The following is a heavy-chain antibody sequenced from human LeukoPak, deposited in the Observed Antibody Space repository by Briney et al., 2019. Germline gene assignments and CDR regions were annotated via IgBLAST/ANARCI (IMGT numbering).Heavy chain of an antibody. J-gene: IGHJ6*03. CDR2: IRYDGSNK. CDR3: ARGPPTHYDFWTGTYYSYYYMDV. Sequence: PGASLRLSCAASGFTFSSYGMHWVRQAPGKGLEWVAFIRYDGSNKYYADSVKGRFTISRDNSKNTLYLQMNSLRAEDTAVYYCARGPPTHYDFWTGTYYSYYYMDVWGKGTTVTVSS. V-gene: IGHV3-30*02. CDR1: GFTFSSYG. D-gene: IGHD3-3*01.